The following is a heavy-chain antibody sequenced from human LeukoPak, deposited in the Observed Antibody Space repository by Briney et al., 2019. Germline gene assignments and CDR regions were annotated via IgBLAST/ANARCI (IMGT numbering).Heavy chain of an antibody. Sequence: SETLSLTCAVYGGSFSGYYWSWIRQPPGKGLEWIGEINHSGSTNYNPSLKSRVTISVDTSKNQFSLKLSSVTAADTAMYYCARGRGRLFDYWGQGTLVTVSS. J-gene: IGHJ4*02. CDR2: INHSGST. D-gene: IGHD2-15*01. CDR3: ARGRGRLFDY. CDR1: GGSFSGYY. V-gene: IGHV4-34*01.